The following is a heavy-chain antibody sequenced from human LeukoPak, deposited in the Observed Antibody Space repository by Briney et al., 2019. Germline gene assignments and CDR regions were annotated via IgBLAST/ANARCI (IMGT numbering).Heavy chain of an antibody. D-gene: IGHD5-12*01. CDR2: ISSSGSTI. V-gene: IGHV3-48*03. Sequence: PGGSLRLSCAASGFTFSSYEMNWVRQAPGKGLEWVSYISSSGSTIYYADSVKGRFTISRDNAKNSLYLQMSSLRAEDTAVYYCAREDIVATAIDYWGQGTLVTVSS. CDR3: AREDIVATAIDY. J-gene: IGHJ4*02. CDR1: GFTFSSYE.